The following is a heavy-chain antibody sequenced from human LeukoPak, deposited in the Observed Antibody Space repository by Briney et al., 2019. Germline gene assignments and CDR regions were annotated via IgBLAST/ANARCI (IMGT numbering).Heavy chain of an antibody. D-gene: IGHD6-13*01. CDR2: INPDSGGT. J-gene: IGHJ4*02. Sequence: ASVKVSCKASGYTFTDYYMHWVRQAPGQGLEWMGWINPDSGGTNYAQNFQGRVTMTRDTSISTAYMELTRLRSDDTAVYYCARDRRGSSSWYDYWGQGTLVTVSS. V-gene: IGHV1-2*02. CDR1: GYTFTDYY. CDR3: ARDRRGSSSWYDY.